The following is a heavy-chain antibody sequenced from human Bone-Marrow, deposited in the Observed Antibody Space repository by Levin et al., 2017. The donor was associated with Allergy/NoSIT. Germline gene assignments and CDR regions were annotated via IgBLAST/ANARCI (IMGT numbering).Heavy chain of an antibody. Sequence: GESLKISCKGSGYTFTNYWIGWVRQMPGKGLEWMGIINPGDSDTRYSPSLQGQVSISADKSISTAYLQWSSLKASDTAMYYCARPYCSSTICAPDAFDIWGQGTMVTVSS. J-gene: IGHJ3*02. D-gene: IGHD2-2*01. V-gene: IGHV5-51*01. CDR3: ARPYCSSTICAPDAFDI. CDR2: INPGDSDT. CDR1: GYTFTNYW.